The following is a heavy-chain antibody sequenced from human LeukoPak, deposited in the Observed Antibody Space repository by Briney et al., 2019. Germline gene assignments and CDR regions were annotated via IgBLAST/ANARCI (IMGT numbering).Heavy chain of an antibody. V-gene: IGHV3-30*02. D-gene: IGHD3-3*01. J-gene: IGHJ5*02. Sequence: GGSMRLSCAASGFTFSSYSMNWVRQAPDKGLEWVAFIRYDGSNKHYADSVKGRFTISRDNSKNTLYLQMNSLRADDTAVYYCAKGYWSGYSFDNWFDPWGQGTLVTVSS. CDR3: AKGYWSGYSFDNWFDP. CDR1: GFTFSSYS. CDR2: IRYDGSNK.